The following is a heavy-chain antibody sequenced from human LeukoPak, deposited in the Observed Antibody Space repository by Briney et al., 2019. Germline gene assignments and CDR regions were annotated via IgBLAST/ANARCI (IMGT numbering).Heavy chain of an antibody. D-gene: IGHD2-2*01. CDR2: IYYTWRT. CDR3: ARTDCSGSSCYFAP. Sequence: SETLSLTCIVSGVSVTRNGYYWTWIRQPPGKELEWIANIYYTWRTQYNPSLKSRLTVQLDPSRNQFSLKLSSVTAADTAVYYCARTDCSGSSCYFAPWGQGTLVTVSS. CDR1: GVSVTRNGYY. J-gene: IGHJ4*02. V-gene: IGHV4-61*08.